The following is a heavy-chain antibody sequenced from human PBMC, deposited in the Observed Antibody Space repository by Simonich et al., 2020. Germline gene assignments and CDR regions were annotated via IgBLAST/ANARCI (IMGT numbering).Heavy chain of an antibody. CDR3: ARDRYCSGGSCYYFDY. D-gene: IGHD2-15*01. J-gene: IGHJ4*02. Sequence: QVQLVESGGGVVQPGRSLRLSCAASGFTFSSYGMPWVRQAPGKGLEWVAVIWYDGSNKYYADSVKGRFTISRANSKHTLYLQMNSLRAEDTAVYYCARDRYCSGGSCYYFDYWAQGTLVTVSS. V-gene: IGHV3-33*01. CDR2: IWYDGSNK. CDR1: GFTFSSYG.